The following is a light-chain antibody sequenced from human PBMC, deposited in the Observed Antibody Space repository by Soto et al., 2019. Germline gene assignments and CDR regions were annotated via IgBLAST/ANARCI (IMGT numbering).Light chain of an antibody. CDR2: DAV. CDR1: RLVVRQY. V-gene: IGKV3-20*01. J-gene: IGKJ5*01. CDR3: QQHGSSPPIT. Sequence: VLAQPPDDPSVSPRERGTLSCTAGRLVVRQYIAWYHQKPGRAPRLLIHDAVSRATGIPDRFSGSGSGSGPDFTLTISRLEPEDFAVSYCQQHGSSPPITFGQGTRLEIK.